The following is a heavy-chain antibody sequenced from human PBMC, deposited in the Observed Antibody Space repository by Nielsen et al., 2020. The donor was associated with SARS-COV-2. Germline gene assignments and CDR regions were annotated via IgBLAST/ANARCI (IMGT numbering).Heavy chain of an antibody. V-gene: IGHV4-31*02. CDR2: IYYSGST. Sequence: WIRQPPGKGLEWIGYIYYSGSTYYNLSLKSRVTISVDTSKNQFSLKLSSVTAADTAVYYCARVGRGYDILTGYQDYYYYMDVWGKGTTVTVSS. J-gene: IGHJ6*03. D-gene: IGHD3-9*01. CDR3: ARVGRGYDILTGYQDYYYYMDV.